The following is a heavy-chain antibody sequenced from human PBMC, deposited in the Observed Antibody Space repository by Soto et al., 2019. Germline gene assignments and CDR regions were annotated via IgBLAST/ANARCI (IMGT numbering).Heavy chain of an antibody. D-gene: IGHD3-22*01. CDR2: IYSGGST. J-gene: IGHJ4*02. Sequence: GSLRLSCAASGFTVSSNYMSWVRQAPGKGLEWVSVIYSGGSTYYADSVKGRFTISRDSSKNTLYLQMNSLRAEDTAVYYCAKDLRQRQNYYDSSGYVPYWGQGTLVTSPQ. CDR1: GFTVSSNY. V-gene: IGHV3-53*01. CDR3: AKDLRQRQNYYDSSGYVPY.